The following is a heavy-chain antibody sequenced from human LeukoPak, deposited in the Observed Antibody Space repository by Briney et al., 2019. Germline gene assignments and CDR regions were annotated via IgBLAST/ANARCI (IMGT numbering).Heavy chain of an antibody. CDR2: IYYSGST. V-gene: IGHV4-61*05. CDR1: GGSISSSSYY. J-gene: IGHJ5*02. D-gene: IGHD6-13*01. CDR3: ARGYYSSWYFNWFDP. Sequence: LSETLSLTCTVSGGSISSSSYYWGWIRQPPGKGLEWIGYIYYSGSTNYNPSLKSRVTISVDTSKNQFSLKLSSVTAADTAIYYCARGYYSSWYFNWFDPWGQGTLVTVSS.